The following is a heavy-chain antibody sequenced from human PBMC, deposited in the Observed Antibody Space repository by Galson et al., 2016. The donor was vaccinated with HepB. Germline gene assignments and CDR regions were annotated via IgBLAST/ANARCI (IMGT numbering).Heavy chain of an antibody. J-gene: IGHJ5*02. Sequence: ETLSLTCTVSGGSISRYYWNWIRQSPGKGLEWIGFSFYSGSTDSNPSLKSRVTISVDTSKNQVSLKLTSVTPADTAVYYCAGDTKTEDWFDPWGQGTLVIVSS. V-gene: IGHV4-59*01. D-gene: IGHD7-27*01. CDR3: AGDTKTEDWFDP. CDR1: GGSISRYY. CDR2: SFYSGST.